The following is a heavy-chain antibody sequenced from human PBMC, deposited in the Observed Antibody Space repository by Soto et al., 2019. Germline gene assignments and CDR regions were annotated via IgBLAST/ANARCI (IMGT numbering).Heavy chain of an antibody. CDR2: ISGSGGST. CDR1: GFTFSSYA. D-gene: IGHD1-26*01. CDR3: ANPREEEYYYYGMDV. Sequence: EVQLLESGGGLVQPGGSLRLSCAASGFTFSSYAMSWVRQAPGKGLEWVSAISGSGGSTYYADDVKGRFTNSRDNSKNTLYLQMNSLRDEDTAVYYCANPREEEYYYYGMDVWGQGTTVTVSS. J-gene: IGHJ6*02. V-gene: IGHV3-23*01.